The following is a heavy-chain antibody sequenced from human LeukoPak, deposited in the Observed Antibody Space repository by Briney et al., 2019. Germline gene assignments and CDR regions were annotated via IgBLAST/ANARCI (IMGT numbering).Heavy chain of an antibody. Sequence: SVKVSCKASGGTFSSYAISWVRQAPGQGLEWMGGIIPIFGTANYAQKFQGRVTITADESTSTAYMELSSLRSEDTAVYYCAREGRVSSGWYEYWGQGTLVTVFS. CDR2: IIPIFGTA. V-gene: IGHV1-69*13. J-gene: IGHJ4*02. D-gene: IGHD6-19*01. CDR3: AREGRVSSGWYEY. CDR1: GGTFSSYA.